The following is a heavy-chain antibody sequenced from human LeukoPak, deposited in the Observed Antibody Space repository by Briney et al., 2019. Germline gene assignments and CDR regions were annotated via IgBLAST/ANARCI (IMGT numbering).Heavy chain of an antibody. V-gene: IGHV1-46*01. CDR2: INPSGGST. D-gene: IGHD6-6*01. CDR1: GYTFTGYY. J-gene: IGHJ2*01. Sequence: EASVKVSCKASGYTFTGYYMHWVRQAPGQGLEWMGIINPSGGSTSYAQKFQGRVTMTRDASTSTVYMELSSLRSEDTAVYYCARRSSSPSSHYWYFDLWGRGTLVTVSS. CDR3: ARRSSSPSSHYWYFDL.